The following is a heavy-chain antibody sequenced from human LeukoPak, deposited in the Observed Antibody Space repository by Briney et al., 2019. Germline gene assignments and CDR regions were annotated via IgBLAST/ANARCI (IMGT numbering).Heavy chain of an antibody. CDR3: ARDVPGYDFWRGNWFDP. CDR2: ISANSGQT. D-gene: IGHD3-3*01. Sequence: ASVKVFCKAAGYTFTRFGISWVRQAPGQGLEWMGWISANSGQTYYAQKLQGRVTMTTDTSTSTAYMELRSLRSDDTAVYYCARDVPGYDFWRGNWFDPWGQGTLVTVSS. CDR1: GYTFTRFG. J-gene: IGHJ5*02. V-gene: IGHV1-18*01.